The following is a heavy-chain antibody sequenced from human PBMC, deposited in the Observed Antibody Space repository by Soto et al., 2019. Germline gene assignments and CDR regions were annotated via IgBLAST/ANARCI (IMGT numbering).Heavy chain of an antibody. Sequence: ASVKVSCKASGYNFTSHYMHWVRQAPGQGLESMGIIYPRGGTTIYAQKFQGRVTMTRDTSTHTFYMELSSLRSEDTAMYYCARVGYSSTGTTFHYYGFDVWGQGTTVTVSS. D-gene: IGHD3-22*01. V-gene: IGHV1-46*01. CDR3: ARVGYSSTGTTFHYYGFDV. CDR1: GYNFTSHY. J-gene: IGHJ6*02. CDR2: IYPRGGTT.